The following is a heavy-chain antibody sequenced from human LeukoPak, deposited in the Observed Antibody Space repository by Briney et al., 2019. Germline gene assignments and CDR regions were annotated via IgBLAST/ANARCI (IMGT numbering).Heavy chain of an antibody. V-gene: IGHV4-59*01. CDR3: ASLGRTNPPH. CDR1: GDSISSFY. J-gene: IGHJ4*02. Sequence: PSETLSLTCAVSGDSISSFYWSWIRQPPGKGLEWIGYIYYSGSTNYNPSLKSRVTISVDTSKNQFSLKLSSVTAADTAVYYYASLGRTNPPHWGQGTLVTVSS. D-gene: IGHD2-8*01. CDR2: IYYSGST.